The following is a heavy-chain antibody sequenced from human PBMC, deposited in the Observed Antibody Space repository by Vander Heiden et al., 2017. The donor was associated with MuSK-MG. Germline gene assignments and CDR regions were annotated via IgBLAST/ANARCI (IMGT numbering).Heavy chain of an antibody. D-gene: IGHD3-3*01. V-gene: IGHV2-5*04. CDR1: GFSLDTKGEA. Sequence: QITLKESGPTLVQPTQTLTLTCTFSGFSLDTKGEAVGWSRQPPGKALEWLALVYWNDDKRYWPSLKDRLTITKDTPKNQVVLILTDMDPVDTGTYYCVHFSTYYDFWSGYYPYLDQWGQGSLVTVSS. CDR3: VHFSTYYDFWSGYYPYLDQ. CDR2: VYWNDDK. J-gene: IGHJ4*02.